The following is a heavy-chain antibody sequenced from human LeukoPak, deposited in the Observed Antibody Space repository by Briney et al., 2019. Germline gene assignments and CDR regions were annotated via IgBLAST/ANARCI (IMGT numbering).Heavy chain of an antibody. D-gene: IGHD1-26*01. CDR3: ARGGRWELPRPYAFDI. CDR1: GYTFTSYA. CDR2: ISVYNGHT. Sequence: ASVKVSCKASGYTFTSYAMHWVRQAPGQRLEWMGWISVYNGHTNYAQKLQGRVTMTTDTSTSTAYMELRSLRYDDTALYYCARGGRWELPRPYAFDIWGQGTMVTVSS. J-gene: IGHJ3*02. V-gene: IGHV1-18*01.